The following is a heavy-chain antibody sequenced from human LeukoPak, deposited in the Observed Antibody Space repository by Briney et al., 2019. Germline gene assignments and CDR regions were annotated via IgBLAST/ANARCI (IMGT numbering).Heavy chain of an antibody. V-gene: IGHV3-30-3*01. CDR1: GFTFSSYA. Sequence: HPGGSLRLSCAASGFTFSSYAMHWVRQAPGKGLEWVAVISYDGSNKYYADSVKGRFTISRDNSKNTLCLQMNSLRAEDTAVYYCARAVTTKNFNWFDPWGQGTLVTVSS. CDR3: ARAVTTKNFNWFDP. D-gene: IGHD4-17*01. J-gene: IGHJ5*02. CDR2: ISYDGSNK.